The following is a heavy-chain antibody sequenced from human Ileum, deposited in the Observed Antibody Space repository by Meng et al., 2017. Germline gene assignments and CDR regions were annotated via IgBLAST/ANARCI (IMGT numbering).Heavy chain of an antibody. CDR1: GFTFSSYV. D-gene: IGHD5-24*01. V-gene: IGHV3-23*01. CDR2: IFGTGGGT. CDR3: AKQDGDQSVFDY. Sequence: GESLKISCAASGFTFSSYVMNWVRQAPGKGLEFVSAIFGTGGGTYYGDSVKGRFTISRDNSKNTLYLQMNSLRAEDTAVYYCAKQDGDQSVFDYWGQGTLVTVSS. J-gene: IGHJ4*02.